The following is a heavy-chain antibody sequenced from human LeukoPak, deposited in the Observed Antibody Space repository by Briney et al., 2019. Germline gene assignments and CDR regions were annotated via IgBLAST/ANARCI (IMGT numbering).Heavy chain of an antibody. Sequence: GGSLRLSCAASGFTFSSYAMSWVRQAPGKGLEWVSAVRETGASTFYADSVKGRFTISRDNSENTLYLQMNSLRAEDTAIYYCAKEKAGSGSYYVDYWGQGTLVTVSS. J-gene: IGHJ4*02. D-gene: IGHD3-10*01. V-gene: IGHV3-23*01. CDR3: AKEKAGSGSYYVDY. CDR2: VRETGAST. CDR1: GFTFSSYA.